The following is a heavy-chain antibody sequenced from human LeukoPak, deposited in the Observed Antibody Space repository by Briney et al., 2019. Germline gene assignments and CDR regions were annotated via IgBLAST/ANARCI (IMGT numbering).Heavy chain of an antibody. V-gene: IGHV3-64D*09. CDR3: VKGSESYCDSKSDY. CDR1: GFTFSSYA. J-gene: IGHJ4*02. D-gene: IGHD3-22*01. Sequence: GGSLRLSCSASGFTFSSYALHWVRQAPGKGLEYVSAISSNGRTTYYADSAKGRFTISRDNSENTLYLQMSSLRAEDTAVYYCVKGSESYCDSKSDYWGQGTLVTVSS. CDR2: ISSNGRTT.